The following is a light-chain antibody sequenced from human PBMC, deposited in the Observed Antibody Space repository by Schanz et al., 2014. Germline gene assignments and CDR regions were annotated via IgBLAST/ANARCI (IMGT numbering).Light chain of an antibody. CDR1: QSVSSSY. Sequence: EVVMTQSPATLSVSPGERATLSCRASQSVSSSYSVWYQQKPGQAPRLLIYGASNRATGIPDRFSGSGSGTEFTLTISSLQPEDSATYYCLQDYNYPRTFGQGTKVEIK. J-gene: IGKJ1*01. CDR3: LQDYNYPRT. CDR2: GAS. V-gene: IGKV3D-7*01.